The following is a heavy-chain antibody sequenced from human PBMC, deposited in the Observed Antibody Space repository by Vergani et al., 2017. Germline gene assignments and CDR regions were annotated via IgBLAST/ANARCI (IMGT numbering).Heavy chain of an antibody. CDR2: IYYSGST. CDR1: GGSISSYY. CDR3: ARDATFGI. Sequence: QVQLQESGPGLVKPSETLSLTCTVSGGSISSYYWSWIRQPPGKGLEWIGYIYYSGSTNYNPSLKSRVTISVDTSKNQFSLKLSSVTAADTAVYYCARDATFGIWGQGTMVTVSS. J-gene: IGHJ3*02. V-gene: IGHV4-59*12.